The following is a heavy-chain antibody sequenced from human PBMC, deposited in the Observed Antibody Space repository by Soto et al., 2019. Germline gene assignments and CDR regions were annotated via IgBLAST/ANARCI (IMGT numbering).Heavy chain of an antibody. Sequence: QVQLVQSGAEVKKPGASVKVSCKASGYTFTSYGISWVRQAPGQGLEWMGWISAYNGNTNYAQKLQGRVTMTTDTSPRTAYMRLRSLRSDDTAVYSCARWGPYTAMVTPKAVYWGQGTLVTVSS. CDR1: GYTFTSYG. V-gene: IGHV1-18*01. CDR2: ISAYNGNT. J-gene: IGHJ4*02. CDR3: ARWGPYTAMVTPKAVY. D-gene: IGHD5-18*01.